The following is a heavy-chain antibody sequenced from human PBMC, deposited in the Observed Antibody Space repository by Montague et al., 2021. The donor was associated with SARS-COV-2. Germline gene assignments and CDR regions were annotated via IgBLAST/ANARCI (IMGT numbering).Heavy chain of an antibody. J-gene: IGHJ3*02. CDR2: IDDRGST. D-gene: IGHD5-12*01. CDR1: GGSISSSNWY. V-gene: IGHV4-39*02. CDR3: ARRGRKLLPVATTVGGFDI. Sequence: SETLSLTCTVSGGSISSSNWYWDWIRQPAGKGLEWIGSIDDRGSTYYXPSLKSRVTISVDTSKNHFPLKLSSVTAADTAVYYCARRGRKLLPVATTVGGFDIWGQGTMVTVSS.